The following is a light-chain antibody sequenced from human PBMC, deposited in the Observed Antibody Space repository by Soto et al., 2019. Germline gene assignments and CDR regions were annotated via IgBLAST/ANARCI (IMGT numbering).Light chain of an antibody. V-gene: IGKV1-5*03. CDR1: QSINTW. J-gene: IGKJ1*01. CDR3: QQYNTYSRT. CDR2: EGS. Sequence: DIQMTQSPSTLSASVGDRVTITCRASQSINTWLAWYQQKPGEAPKLLIYEGSTLERGVPSGFSGSGSGTEFILTISSLQPDDFATFYCQQYNTYSRTFGQGTKVEVK.